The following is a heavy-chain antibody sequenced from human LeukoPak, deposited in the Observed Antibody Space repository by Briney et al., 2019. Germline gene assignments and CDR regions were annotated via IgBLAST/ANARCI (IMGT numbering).Heavy chain of an antibody. V-gene: IGHV3-49*04. D-gene: IGHD5-18*01. CDR3: ARGPIQLWIHNAMDV. CDR2: IRSKAYRGTT. CDR1: GFTFGDHA. J-gene: IGHJ6*02. Sequence: PGRSLRLSCRGSGFTFGDHAMSWVRQAPGKGLEWVGFIRSKAYRGTTEYAASVKGRFTISRDDSASIAYLQMNSLKTEDTAVYYCARGPIQLWIHNAMDVWGQGTTATVSS.